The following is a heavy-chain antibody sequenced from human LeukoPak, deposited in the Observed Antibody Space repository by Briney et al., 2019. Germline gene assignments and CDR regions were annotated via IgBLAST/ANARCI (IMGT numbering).Heavy chain of an antibody. J-gene: IGHJ4*02. CDR1: GGSISRSY. CDR3: ASFSVVAHRFQY. D-gene: IGHD2-21*01. Sequence: SETLSDTRAVSGGSISRSYWSWIRQPPGKGLGWIGYIYYSGSTNYNPSLKSRVTISVDTSKNQFSLKLSSVTAADTAVYYCASFSVVAHRFQYGRQGTLVTVSS. CDR2: IYYSGST. V-gene: IGHV4-59*08.